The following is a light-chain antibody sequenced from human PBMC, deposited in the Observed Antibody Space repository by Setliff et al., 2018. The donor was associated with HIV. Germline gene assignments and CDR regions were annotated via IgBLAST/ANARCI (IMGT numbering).Light chain of an antibody. CDR2: YDS. J-gene: IGLJ1*01. Sequence: SYELTQPPSVSVAPGKTARITCGGNNIGRKSVHWYQQKPGQAPVLVIYYDSDRPSGIPERFSGSNSGNTATLTISRVEAGDEADYYCQVWDSSSDHPYVFGTGTKV. CDR1: NIGRKS. CDR3: QVWDSSSDHPYV. V-gene: IGLV3-21*04.